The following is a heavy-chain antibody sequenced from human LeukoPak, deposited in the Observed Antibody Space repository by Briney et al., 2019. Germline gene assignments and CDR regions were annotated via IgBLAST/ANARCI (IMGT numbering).Heavy chain of an antibody. D-gene: IGHD3-9*01. V-gene: IGHV1-24*01. CDR3: ATNHYDILTGYYNVHHFDY. CDR2: FDPEDGET. CDR1: GYTLTELS. Sequence: ASVKVSCKVSGYTLTELSMHWVRQAPGKGLEWMGGFDPEDGETIYAQKFQGRVTMTEDTSTDTAYMELSSLRPEDTAVYYCATNHYDILTGYYNVHHFDYWGQGTLVTVSS. J-gene: IGHJ4*02.